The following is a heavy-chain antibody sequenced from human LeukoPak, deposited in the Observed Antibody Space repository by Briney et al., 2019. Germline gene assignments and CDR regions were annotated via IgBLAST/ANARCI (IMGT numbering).Heavy chain of an antibody. D-gene: IGHD3-10*01. V-gene: IGHV3-66*01. J-gene: IGHJ4*02. CDR2: IYSGNST. Sequence: AGGSLRLSCAASRFTVSSNYMSWVRQAPRKGLEWVSVIYSGNSTYYADSVRGRFTISRDNSKNTLYLQMNSLRVEDTAVYFCARGYLEDYWGQGTLVTVSS. CDR3: ARGYLEDY. CDR1: RFTVSSNY.